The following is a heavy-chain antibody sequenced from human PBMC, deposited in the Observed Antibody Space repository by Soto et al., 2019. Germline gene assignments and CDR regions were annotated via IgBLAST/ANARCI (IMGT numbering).Heavy chain of an antibody. CDR3: ARASITMLAFDP. Sequence: GSLRLSCAASGFSVRSSQMSWVRQAPGKGLEWVSVIFIDGTTHYGVSVKGRFTISRDSARNTLYLQMNGLRVDDTAVYFCARASITMLAFDPWGQGTLVTVSS. CDR1: GFSVRSSQ. CDR2: IFIDGTT. D-gene: IGHD3-10*02. V-gene: IGHV3-53*01. J-gene: IGHJ5*02.